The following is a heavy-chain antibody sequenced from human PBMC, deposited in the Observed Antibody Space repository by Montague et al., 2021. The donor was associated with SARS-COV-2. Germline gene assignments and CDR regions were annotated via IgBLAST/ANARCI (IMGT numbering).Heavy chain of an antibody. CDR2: IYYSGST. CDR1: GGSISSGGYY. J-gene: IGHJ5*02. Sequence: SQSLACTVSGGSISSGGYYWSWIRQHPGKGLEWIGYIYYSGSTYYNPSLKSRVTISVDTSKNQFSLKLSSVTAADTAVYYCARVIAGYCSSTSCYTGWFDPWGQGTLVTVSS. CDR3: ARVIAGYCSSTSCYTGWFDP. D-gene: IGHD2-2*02. V-gene: IGHV4-31*03.